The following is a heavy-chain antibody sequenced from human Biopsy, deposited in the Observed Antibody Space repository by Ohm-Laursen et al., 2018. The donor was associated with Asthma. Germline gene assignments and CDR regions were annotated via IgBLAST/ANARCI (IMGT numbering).Heavy chain of an antibody. V-gene: IGHV4-34*01. D-gene: IGHD1-26*01. J-gene: IGHJ6*02. CDR1: GGSFSSNY. CDR2: THHSGYT. Sequence: SETLSLTCAVYGGSFSSNYWSWIRQTPGKGLEWLGDTHHSGYTNYNPPLRSRLTLSADTSKNQFSLRLTSVTAADTAVYYCARGSSSRLSQWELLVSGGKRAHSYYGMDVWGPGTTVSV. CDR3: ARGSSSRLSQWELLVSGGKRAHSYYGMDV.